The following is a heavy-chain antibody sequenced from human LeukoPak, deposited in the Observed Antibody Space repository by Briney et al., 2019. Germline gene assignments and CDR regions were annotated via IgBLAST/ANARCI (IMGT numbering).Heavy chain of an antibody. V-gene: IGHV3-7*01. CDR2: IKQDGREK. CDR1: GFTFSSYW. J-gene: IGHJ4*02. Sequence: PGGPLRLSCAASGFTFSSYWMSGVRQAPGKGLEWVANIKQDGREKYYVDSVKGRFTISRDNAKNSLYLQMNSLRAEDTAVYYCARVGSSWYYWGQGTLVTVSS. CDR3: ARVGSSWYY. D-gene: IGHD6-13*01.